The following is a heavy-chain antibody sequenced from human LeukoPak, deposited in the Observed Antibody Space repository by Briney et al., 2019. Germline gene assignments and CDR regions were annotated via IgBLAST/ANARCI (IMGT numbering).Heavy chain of an antibody. J-gene: IGHJ4*02. CDR1: GFTFSNYY. Sequence: GGSLRLSCAASGFTFSNYYMHWLRQAPFRGLEWVSSTSESNDNIKYADSVKARFTISRDNTKNTLYLQMNSLRAEDTAVYYCAKDVGTGVPAAIYYWGQGTLVTVSS. V-gene: IGHV3-21*04. D-gene: IGHD2-2*01. CDR3: AKDVGTGVPAAIYY. CDR2: TSESNDNI.